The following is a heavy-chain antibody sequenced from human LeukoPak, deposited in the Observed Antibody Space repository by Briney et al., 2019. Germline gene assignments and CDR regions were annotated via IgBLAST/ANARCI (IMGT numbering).Heavy chain of an antibody. V-gene: IGHV5-51*01. Sequence: GESLKISCKGSGYLFTTYWIGWVRQMPGRGLEWMGVIYPGDSDTRYSPSFQGQVTISADKSISTAYLQWSSLKASDTAMYYCARRYCSGGSCYYNYWGQGTLVTVSS. D-gene: IGHD2-15*01. J-gene: IGHJ4*02. CDR3: ARRYCSGGSCYYNY. CDR2: IYPGDSDT. CDR1: GYLFTTYW.